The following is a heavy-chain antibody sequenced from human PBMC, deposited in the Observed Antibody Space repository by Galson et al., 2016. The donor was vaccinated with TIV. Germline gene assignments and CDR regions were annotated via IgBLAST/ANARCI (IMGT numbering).Heavy chain of an antibody. CDR1: GFTVTDNY. Sequence: SLRLSCAASGFTVTDNYINWVRQAPGKGLEWVSVYRGDGTHYADSVKGRFTVSRDNSKNTLYLQMTSLRGEDTAVYFCARDRRHCGNECFLRYYYGMDVWGQGTTVTVSS. CDR3: ARDRRHCGNECFLRYYYGMDV. V-gene: IGHV3-66*02. J-gene: IGHJ6*02. CDR2: YRGDGT. D-gene: IGHD2-21*01.